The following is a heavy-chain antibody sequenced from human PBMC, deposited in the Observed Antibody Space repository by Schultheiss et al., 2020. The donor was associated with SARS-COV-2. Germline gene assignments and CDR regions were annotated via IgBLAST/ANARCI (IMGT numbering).Heavy chain of an antibody. J-gene: IGHJ6*04. Sequence: GGSLRLSCAASGFTFSSYDMHWVRQAPGKGLEWVAVISYDGSNKYYADSVKGRFTISRDNSKNTLYLQMNSLRAEDTAVYYCAGRGDVWGKGTTVTVSS. D-gene: IGHD2-15*01. CDR3: AGRGDV. V-gene: IGHV3-30*03. CDR1: GFTFSSYD. CDR2: ISYDGSNK.